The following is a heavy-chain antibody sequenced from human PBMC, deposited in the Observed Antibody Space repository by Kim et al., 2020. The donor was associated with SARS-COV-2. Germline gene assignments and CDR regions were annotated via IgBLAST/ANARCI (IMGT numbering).Heavy chain of an antibody. CDR3: ARAPRRIITIFGVVTHFDY. Sequence: PGKGLEWIRYIYYSGSTYYNPSLKSRVTISVDTSKSQFSLKLSSVTAADTAVYYCARAPRRIITIFGVVTHFDYWGQGTLVTVSS. CDR2: IYYSGST. D-gene: IGHD3-3*01. J-gene: IGHJ4*02. V-gene: IGHV4-31*02.